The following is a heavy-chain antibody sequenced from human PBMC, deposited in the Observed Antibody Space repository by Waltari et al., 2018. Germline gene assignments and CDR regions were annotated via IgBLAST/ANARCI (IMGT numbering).Heavy chain of an antibody. CDR3: ATPFYNWDDPLHS. J-gene: IGHJ4*02. Sequence: EVQLLESGGDLVQPGGSLRISCTASGSTFSNHAINWVRLAPGTGVEWVSAITVGDDTHYADSVKGRFTISRDTSKDTVYLQMNGLRAEDTAIYYCATPFYNWDDPLHSWGQGTLVTVSS. V-gene: IGHV3-23*01. CDR1: GSTFSNHA. D-gene: IGHD1-20*01. CDR2: ITVGDDT.